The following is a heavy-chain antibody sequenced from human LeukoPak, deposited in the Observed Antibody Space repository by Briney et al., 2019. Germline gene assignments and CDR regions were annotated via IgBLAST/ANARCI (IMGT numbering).Heavy chain of an antibody. J-gene: IGHJ4*02. CDR2: VSAYKGYT. CDR3: ARSGYGWQWLVNY. V-gene: IGHV1-8*01. CDR1: GYVFNSFG. Sequence: ASVKVSCKTSGYVFNSFGITWLRQAPGQGLEWMGWVSAYKGYTSHAQKFQDRVIMTRNTSISTAYMELSSLRSEDTAVYYCARSGYGWQWLVNYWGQGTLVTVSS. D-gene: IGHD6-19*01.